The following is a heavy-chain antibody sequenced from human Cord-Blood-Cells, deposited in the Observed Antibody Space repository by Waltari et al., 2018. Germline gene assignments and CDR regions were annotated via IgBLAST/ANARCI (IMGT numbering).Heavy chain of an antibody. V-gene: IGHV3-9*01. J-gene: IGHJ6*02. D-gene: IGHD6-6*01. CDR1: GFTFDDYA. Sequence: EVQLVESGGGLVQPGRSLGLSCAASGFTFDDYAMHWVRHVPGKGLEWVSGISWNSGSIGYADSVKGRFTISRDNAKNSLYLQMNSLRAEDTALYYCAKDIAARYYYYYGMDVWGQGTTVTVSS. CDR3: AKDIAARYYYYYGMDV. CDR2: ISWNSGSI.